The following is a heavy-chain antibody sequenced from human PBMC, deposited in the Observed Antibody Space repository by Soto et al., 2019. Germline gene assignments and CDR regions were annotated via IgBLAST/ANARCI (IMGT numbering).Heavy chain of an antibody. V-gene: IGHV4-34*01. CDR1: GGSFDGYY. D-gene: IGHD3-3*01. CDR3: ARGGDSGSGHLV. J-gene: IGHJ4*02. CDR2: SHHSGRT. Sequence: SETLSLTCALYGGSFDGYYWSWIRESPGKGLEWVVESHHSGRTKYNPSLKSRVSLSVDTSTKQFSLKRTSMTAPDRGGDYCARGGDSGSGHLVCGQGTPVTVS.